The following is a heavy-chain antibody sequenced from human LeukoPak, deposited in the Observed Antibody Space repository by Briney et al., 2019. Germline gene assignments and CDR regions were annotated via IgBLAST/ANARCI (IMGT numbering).Heavy chain of an antibody. Sequence: GASVSVSCEVSGYTPTELSMHWVPQAPEKGREWRGGFDPEDGETIYAQKFQGRVTMTEDTSTDTAYMELSSLRSEDTDVYYCATGRLRLGELSNWFDPWGQGTLVTVSS. D-gene: IGHD3-16*02. J-gene: IGHJ5*02. CDR1: GYTPTELS. CDR3: ATGRLRLGELSNWFDP. V-gene: IGHV1-24*01. CDR2: FDPEDGET.